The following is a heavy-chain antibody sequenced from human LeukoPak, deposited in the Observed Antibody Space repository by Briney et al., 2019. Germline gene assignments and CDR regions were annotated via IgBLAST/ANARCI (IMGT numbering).Heavy chain of an antibody. J-gene: IGHJ5*02. CDR2: INPNSGGT. D-gene: IGHD6-13*01. V-gene: IGHV1-2*02. CDR3: ARGLYWSSSWYYDP. CDR1: GYTFTGYY. Sequence: ASVKVSCKASGYTFTGYYMHWVRQAPGQGLEWMGWINPNSGGTNYAQKFQGRVTMTRDTSISTAYMELSRLRSDDTAVYYCARGLYWSSSWYYDPWGQGTLVTVSS.